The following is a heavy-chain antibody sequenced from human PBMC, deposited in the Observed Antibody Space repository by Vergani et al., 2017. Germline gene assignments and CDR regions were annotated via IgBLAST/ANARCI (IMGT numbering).Heavy chain of an antibody. CDR1: GFTFSDYY. D-gene: IGHD1-7*01. V-gene: IGHV3-11*04. CDR3: ARDLLPGTLLLLAY. Sequence: QVQLVESGGGLVKPGGSLGLSCAASGFTFSDYYMTWIRQAPGKGLEWISYISGSGHTKYYADSVKGRFAISRDNAKNSLYLQMNNLRVEDTAVYYCARDLLPGTLLLLAYWGQGTLISGSS. J-gene: IGHJ4*02. CDR2: ISGSGHTK.